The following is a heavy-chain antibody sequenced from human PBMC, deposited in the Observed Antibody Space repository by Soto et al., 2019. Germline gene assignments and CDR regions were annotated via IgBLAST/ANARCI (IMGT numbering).Heavy chain of an antibody. CDR3: VRVVEAATRHTDFDS. V-gene: IGHV4-39*01. CDR1: GGSLDNSYSF. J-gene: IGHJ4*02. Sequence: PSETLSPTCDVSGGSLDNSYSFWGWFRQPPGRGREFLGSVYYSGDTYYNPSLKSRVSVTGDTSKKQGSLSVRSVTVADTAMYYCVRVVEAATRHTDFDSGVEGIVVTVST. D-gene: IGHD2-15*01. CDR2: VYYSGDT.